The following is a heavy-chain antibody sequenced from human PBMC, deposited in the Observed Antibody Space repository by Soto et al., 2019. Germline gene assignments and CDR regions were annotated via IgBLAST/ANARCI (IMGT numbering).Heavy chain of an antibody. J-gene: IGHJ1*01. D-gene: IGHD5-18*01. CDR3: AKGRHLWPVSEYFQD. Sequence: EVQLLESGGGLVQPGGSLRLSCAASGFTFGSFAMTWVRQAPGKGLEWVSVISGSGSSTHYADSVKGRFTISRQSSKNTVDLHMSSLRAEDTAVYYCAKGRHLWPVSEYFQDWGEGIMVTVSS. V-gene: IGHV3-23*01. CDR2: ISGSGSST. CDR1: GFTFGSFA.